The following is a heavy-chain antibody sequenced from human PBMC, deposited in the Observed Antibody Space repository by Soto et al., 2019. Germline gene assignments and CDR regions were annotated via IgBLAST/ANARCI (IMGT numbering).Heavy chain of an antibody. Sequence: SVKVSCKASGGTFSSYAISWVRQAPGQGLEWMGGIIPIFGTANYAQKFQGRVTITADESTSTAYMELSSLRSEDTAVYYCARFLEYCSSTSCSSDAFDIWGQGTMVTVSS. CDR1: GGTFSSYA. V-gene: IGHV1-69*13. CDR2: IIPIFGTA. CDR3: ARFLEYCSSTSCSSDAFDI. D-gene: IGHD2-2*01. J-gene: IGHJ3*02.